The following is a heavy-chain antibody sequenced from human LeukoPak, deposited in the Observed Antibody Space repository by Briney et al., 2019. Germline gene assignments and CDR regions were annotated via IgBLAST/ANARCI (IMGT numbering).Heavy chain of an antibody. CDR2: IRYDGSNK. CDR3: ANLGDSYGYPKDY. J-gene: IGHJ4*02. D-gene: IGHD5-18*01. V-gene: IGHV3-30*02. CDR1: GFTFSSYG. Sequence: PGGSLRLSCAASGFTFSSYGMHWVRQAPGKGLEWAAFIRYDGSNKYYADSVKGRFTISRDNSKNTLYLQMNSLRAEDTAVYYCANLGDSYGYPKDYWGQGTLVTVSS.